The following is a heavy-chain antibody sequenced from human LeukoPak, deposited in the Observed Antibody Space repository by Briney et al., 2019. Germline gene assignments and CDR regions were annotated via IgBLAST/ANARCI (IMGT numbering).Heavy chain of an antibody. CDR3: ARDERYSGSYATYAFDI. J-gene: IGHJ3*02. CDR1: GGSVGSNNYY. Sequence: SETLSLTCTVSGGSVGSNNYYWSWIRQPPGKGLEWIGYIYYSGSTNYNPSLKSRVTISVDTSKNQFSLKLSSVTAADTAVYYCARDERYSGSYATYAFDIWGQGTMVTVSS. CDR2: IYYSGST. V-gene: IGHV4-61*01. D-gene: IGHD1-26*01.